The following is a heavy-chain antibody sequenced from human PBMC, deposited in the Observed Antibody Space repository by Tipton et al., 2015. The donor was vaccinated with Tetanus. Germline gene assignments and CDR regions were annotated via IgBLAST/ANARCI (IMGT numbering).Heavy chain of an antibody. CDR2: VIYDGTS. CDR3: ARGVPYSTTMGSDWFDP. Sequence: TLSLTCTVSGVSVRSYYWSWIRQSPDKGLEWLGDVIYDGTSSYNPSLNSRVKISLDTSMKQVSLTLTSVTAADTALHYCARGVPYSTTMGSDWFDPWGQGTLVTVSS. V-gene: IGHV4-34*01. D-gene: IGHD2-2*01. CDR1: GVSVRSYY. J-gene: IGHJ5*02.